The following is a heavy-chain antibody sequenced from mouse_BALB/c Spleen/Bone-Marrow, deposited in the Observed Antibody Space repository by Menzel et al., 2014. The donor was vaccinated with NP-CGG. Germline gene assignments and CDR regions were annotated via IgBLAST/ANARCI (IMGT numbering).Heavy chain of an antibody. CDR2: ISSGSSTI. V-gene: IGHV5-17*02. CDR3: TRGGNWEDFDY. D-gene: IGHD4-1*01. Sequence: DVHLVESGGGLVQPGGSRKLSCAASGFTFXGFGMHWVRQAPEKGLEWVAYISSGSSTIFYADTVKGRFTTSRDNPKNTLFLQMTSLRSEDTAMYYCTRGGNWEDFDYWGQGTTLTVSS. J-gene: IGHJ2*01. CDR1: GFTFXGFG.